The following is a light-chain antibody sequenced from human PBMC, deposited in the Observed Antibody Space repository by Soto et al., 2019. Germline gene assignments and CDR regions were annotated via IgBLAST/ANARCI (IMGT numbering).Light chain of an antibody. CDR1: SSDVGRYDF. Sequence: QSALTQPASVSGSPGQSISISCTGTSSDVGRYDFVSWYQHHPGKAPKLMIYDVSYRSSGVSNRFSGSKSGNTASLTISGLQAEDEADYYCNSYTSTYTLVIFGGGTKLTVL. J-gene: IGLJ2*01. V-gene: IGLV2-14*03. CDR2: DVS. CDR3: NSYTSTYTLVI.